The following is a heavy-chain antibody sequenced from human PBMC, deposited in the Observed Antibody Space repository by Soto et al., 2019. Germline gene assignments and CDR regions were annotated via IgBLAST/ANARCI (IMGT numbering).Heavy chain of an antibody. Sequence: QVQLVQSGAEVKKPGASVKVSCRTSGYTFTHYYIHWVRQAPGQGLEWLGIINPASTSTNYAQQFQGRVTLTMDASTTTVYMELSGLKTEDTAIFYCARALAAGDHWGQGALGTVSS. CDR3: ARALAAGDH. V-gene: IGHV1-46*01. J-gene: IGHJ4*02. CDR2: INPASTST. CDR1: GYTFTHYY. D-gene: IGHD6-13*01.